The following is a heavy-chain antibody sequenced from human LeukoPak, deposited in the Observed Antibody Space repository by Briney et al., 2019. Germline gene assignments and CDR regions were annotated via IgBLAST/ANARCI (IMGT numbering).Heavy chain of an antibody. CDR2: INSDGSAT. CDR1: GFTFSSYW. D-gene: IGHD3-10*01. CDR3: LRGFYFFDY. J-gene: IGHJ4*02. Sequence: GGSLRLSCAASGFTFSSYWIHWVRQAPGKGLVWVSRINSDGSATSYADSVKGRFTISRGNAKNTLYLQMNSLRAEDTAVYYCLRGFYFFDYWGQGTLVTVSS. V-gene: IGHV3-74*01.